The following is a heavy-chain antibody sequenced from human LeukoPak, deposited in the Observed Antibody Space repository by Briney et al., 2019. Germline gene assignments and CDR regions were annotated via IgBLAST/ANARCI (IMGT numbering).Heavy chain of an antibody. Sequence: GASVKVSCKASGYTFTGYYMHWVRQAPGQGLEWMGRINPNSGGTNYAQKFQGRVTMTRDTSISTAYMELSRLRSDDTAVYYCARGVNVLLWFGELYYFGYWGQGTLVTVSS. J-gene: IGHJ4*02. D-gene: IGHD3-10*01. CDR1: GYTFTGYY. CDR2: INPNSGGT. CDR3: ARGVNVLLWFGELYYFGY. V-gene: IGHV1-2*06.